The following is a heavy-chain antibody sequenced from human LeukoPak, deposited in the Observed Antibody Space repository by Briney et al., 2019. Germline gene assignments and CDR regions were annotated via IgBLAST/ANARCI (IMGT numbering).Heavy chain of an antibody. CDR2: TYYRSKWYN. CDR1: GDSVSSNSAA. D-gene: IGHD4-17*01. V-gene: IGHV6-1*01. Sequence: SQTLSLTCAISGDSVSSNSAAWNWIRQSPSRGLEWLGRTYYRSKWYNDYAVPVKSRITINPDTSKNQFSLKLSSVTAADTAVYYCARDYRSTTVTHWSWFDPWGQGTLVTVSS. J-gene: IGHJ5*02. CDR3: ARDYRSTTVTHWSWFDP.